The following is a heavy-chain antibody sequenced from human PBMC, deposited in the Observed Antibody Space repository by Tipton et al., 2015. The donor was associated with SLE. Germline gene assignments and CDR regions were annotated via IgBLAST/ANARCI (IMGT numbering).Heavy chain of an antibody. J-gene: IGHJ4*02. Sequence: TLSLTCSVSGGSISGSYWSWIRQPPRKGLEWIGYIYYSGSTNYNPSLMSRVTISVDTSKNQFSLKLSSVTAADTAVYYCRLITITSLFDYWGQGTLVTVSS. V-gene: IGHV4-59*12. CDR3: RLITITSLFDY. D-gene: IGHD3-16*01. CDR1: GGSISGSY. CDR2: IYYSGST.